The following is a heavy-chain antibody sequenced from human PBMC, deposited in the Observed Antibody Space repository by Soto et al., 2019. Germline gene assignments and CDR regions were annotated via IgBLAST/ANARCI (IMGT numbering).Heavy chain of an antibody. J-gene: IGHJ4*02. CDR2: ISTSGGTT. V-gene: IGHV3-64*01. CDR3: ARSWATSRYYFDY. D-gene: IGHD1-26*01. CDR1: GFTFSSYA. Sequence: GGSLRLSCAASGFTFSSYAMHWVRQAPGKGLEYVSTISTSGGTTYYTNSVKGRFTISRDNSKNTLYLQMGSLRAEDMAVYYCARSWATSRYYFDYWGQGTLVTVSS.